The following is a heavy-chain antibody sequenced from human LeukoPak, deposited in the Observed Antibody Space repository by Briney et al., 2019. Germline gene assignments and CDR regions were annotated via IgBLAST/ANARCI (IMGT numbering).Heavy chain of an antibody. V-gene: IGHV3-23*01. J-gene: IGHJ5*02. CDR2: ISGRGGST. CDR3: ARDPDSTTWLNWFDP. CDR1: GFTFSSYA. D-gene: IGHD6-19*01. Sequence: GGSLRLSCAVSGFTFSSYAMYWVRQAPGKGLEWVSSISGRGGSTYYAASVKGRFTISRDNSKNTLYLQMNSLRAEDTAVYYCARDPDSTTWLNWFDPWGQGTLVTVSS.